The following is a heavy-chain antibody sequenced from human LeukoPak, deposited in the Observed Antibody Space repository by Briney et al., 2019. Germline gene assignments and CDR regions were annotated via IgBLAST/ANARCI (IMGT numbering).Heavy chain of an antibody. CDR1: GYTFTSYG. V-gene: IGHV1-18*01. D-gene: IGHD2-15*01. Sequence: ASVKVSCKASGYTFTSYGISWVRQAPGQGLEWMGWISAYNGNTNYAQKLQGRVTMTTDTSTSTAYMELRSLRSDDTAVYYCARGGCADCSGGGDAFDIWGRGTMVTASS. CDR3: ARGGCADCSGGGDAFDI. CDR2: ISAYNGNT. J-gene: IGHJ3*02.